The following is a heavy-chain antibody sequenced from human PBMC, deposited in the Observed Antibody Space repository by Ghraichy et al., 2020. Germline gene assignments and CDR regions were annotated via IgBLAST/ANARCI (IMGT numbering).Heavy chain of an antibody. CDR2: ISAYNGNT. V-gene: IGHV1-18*01. D-gene: IGHD1-26*01. Sequence: ASVKVSCKASGYTFTSYGISWVRQAPGQGLEWMGWISAYNGNTNYAQKLQGRVTMTTDTSTSTAYLELRSLRSDDTAVYYCARDRPYRWVGATPLDYWGQGTLITVSS. CDR3: ARDRPYRWVGATPLDY. CDR1: GYTFTSYG. J-gene: IGHJ4*02.